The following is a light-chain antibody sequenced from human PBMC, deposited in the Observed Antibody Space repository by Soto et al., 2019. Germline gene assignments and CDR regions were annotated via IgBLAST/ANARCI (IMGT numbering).Light chain of an antibody. CDR1: QSVSTSY. Sequence: VLTQSPGTLSLSPGERATLSCRASQSVSTSYLAWYQQKPGKAPRLLIYGASSRATGIPDRFSGSGSVADFTLTISRLEPEDFAVYYCQQYGSVPLTFGGGTKVEIK. CDR3: QQYGSVPLT. CDR2: GAS. V-gene: IGKV3-20*01. J-gene: IGKJ4*01.